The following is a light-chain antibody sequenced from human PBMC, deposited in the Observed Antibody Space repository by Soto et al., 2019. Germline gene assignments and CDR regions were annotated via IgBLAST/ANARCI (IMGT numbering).Light chain of an antibody. CDR3: QQYGSSPQT. V-gene: IGKV3-20*01. CDR2: GAS. Sequence: EIELTQSPGTLSLSPGQRATLSCRASQSVSSSYLAWYQQKPGQAPRLLIYGASSRATGIPDRFSGSGSGTDFTLTISRLEPKDFAVYYCQQYGSSPQTFGQGTKVEIK. CDR1: QSVSSSY. J-gene: IGKJ1*01.